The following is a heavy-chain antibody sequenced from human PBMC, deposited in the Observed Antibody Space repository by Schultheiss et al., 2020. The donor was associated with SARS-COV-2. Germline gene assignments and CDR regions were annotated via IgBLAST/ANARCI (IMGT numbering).Heavy chain of an antibody. CDR3: ARLESGVVPAANFDY. CDR2: IYPGDSDT. J-gene: IGHJ4*02. D-gene: IGHD2-2*01. Sequence: GESLKISCKGSGYSFTNYWIGWVRQMPGKGLEWMGIIYPGDSDTRYSPSFQGQVTISADKSISTAYLQWSSLKASDTAMYYCARLESGVVPAANFDYWGQGTLVTVSS. CDR1: GYSFTNYW. V-gene: IGHV5-51*01.